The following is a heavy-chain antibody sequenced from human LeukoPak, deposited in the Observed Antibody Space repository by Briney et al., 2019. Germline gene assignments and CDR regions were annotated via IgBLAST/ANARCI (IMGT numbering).Heavy chain of an antibody. CDR3: ARVPHAMVRGVIITEFYFDY. J-gene: IGHJ4*02. CDR2: ISSSSNYI. D-gene: IGHD3-10*01. Sequence: GGSLRLSCAASGLTFSSYSMNWVRQAPGKGLECVSSISSSSNYIYYADSVKGRFTISRDNAKNSLYLQMNSLRAEDTAVYYCARVPHAMVRGVIITEFYFDYWGQGTLVTVSS. V-gene: IGHV3-21*01. CDR1: GLTFSSYS.